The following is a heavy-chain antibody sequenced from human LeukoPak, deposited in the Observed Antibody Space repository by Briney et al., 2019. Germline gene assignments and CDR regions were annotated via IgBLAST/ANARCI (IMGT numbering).Heavy chain of an antibody. V-gene: IGHV1-69*05. CDR1: GGTFSTYA. CDR2: ITPIFGTA. D-gene: IGHD1-26*01. CDR3: ARVFARSGEISGSYYYY. J-gene: IGHJ4*02. Sequence: ASVKVSRKASGGTFSTYAINWVRQAPGQGLEWMGGITPIFGTANYAQKFQGRVTITTDESTSTAYMELSSLRSEDTAVYYCARVFARSGEISGSYYYYWGQGTLVTVSS.